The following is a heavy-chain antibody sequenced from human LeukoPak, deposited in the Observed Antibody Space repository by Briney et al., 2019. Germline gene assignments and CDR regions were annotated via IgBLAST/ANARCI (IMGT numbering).Heavy chain of an antibody. CDR3: ARVRWELHPFDY. V-gene: IGHV4-59*01. Sequence: SETLSLTCTVSGGSISSYYWSWLRQPPGKGLEWVGYIYYSGSNNYNPSLKRRVTISVDTSNNQFSLKLSSVTAADTAVYYCARVRWELHPFDYWGQGTLVTVSS. J-gene: IGHJ4*02. CDR1: GGSISSYY. CDR2: IYYSGSN. D-gene: IGHD1-26*01.